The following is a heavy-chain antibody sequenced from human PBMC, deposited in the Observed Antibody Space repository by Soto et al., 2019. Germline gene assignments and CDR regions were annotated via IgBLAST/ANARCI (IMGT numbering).Heavy chain of an antibody. CDR3: ARVERGTATTVVDAFYI. Sequence: QVQLPQGGAGLLKPSETLSLKCAVFGGSVNSGNYYWSWIRQPPGKCLEWIGEMSHSGGTHFNSSPKIRVTVSVDTSKIRFSLMLSSVTAADTALYYCARVERGTATTVVDAFYIWGPGTMVTVSS. V-gene: IGHV4-34*01. D-gene: IGHD1-1*01. CDR2: MSHSGGT. J-gene: IGHJ3*02. CDR1: GGSVNSGNYY.